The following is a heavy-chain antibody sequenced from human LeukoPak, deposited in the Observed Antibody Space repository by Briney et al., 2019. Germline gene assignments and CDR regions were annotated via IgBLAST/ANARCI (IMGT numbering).Heavy chain of an antibody. CDR3: ARQQWLDGAYYFDY. CDR1: GFTFDDYA. Sequence: GGSLRLSCAASGFTFDDYAMHGVRQAPGKGLEWVSGISWNSGSIGYADSVKGRFTISRDNAKNSVYLQMNSLRAEDTAVYYCARQQWLDGAYYFDYWGQRNLVTVSS. CDR2: ISWNSGSI. V-gene: IGHV3-9*01. D-gene: IGHD6-19*01. J-gene: IGHJ4*02.